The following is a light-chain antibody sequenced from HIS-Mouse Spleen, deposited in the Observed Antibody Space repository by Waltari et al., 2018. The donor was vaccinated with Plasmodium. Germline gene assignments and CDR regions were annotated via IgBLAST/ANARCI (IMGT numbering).Light chain of an antibody. CDR2: DTS. J-gene: IGLJ3*02. V-gene: IGLV7-46*01. Sequence: QAVVPQEPSLPVSPGGPVTLTCGSSPGAVTSGHYPYWFQQKPGQAPRTRIYDTSNKHSWTPARFSGSLLGGKAALTLSGAQPEDEAEYYCLLSYSGAQVFGGGTKLTVL. CDR1: PGAVTSGHY. CDR3: LLSYSGAQV.